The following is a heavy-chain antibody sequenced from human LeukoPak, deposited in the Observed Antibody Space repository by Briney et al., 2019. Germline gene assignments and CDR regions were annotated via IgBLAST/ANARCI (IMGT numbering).Heavy chain of an antibody. D-gene: IGHD4-17*01. J-gene: IGHJ6*02. CDR3: AKALPYGDYSSLYYYYGMDV. V-gene: IGHV3-30-3*01. CDR2: ISHDGSDT. Sequence: GRSLRLSCAASGFTFSSFAFHWVRQAPGKGLEWVAVISHDGSDTFYADSVKGRFTISRDNSENTLYLQMNSLRAEDTAVYYCAKALPYGDYSSLYYYYGMDVWGQGTTVTVSS. CDR1: GFTFSSFA.